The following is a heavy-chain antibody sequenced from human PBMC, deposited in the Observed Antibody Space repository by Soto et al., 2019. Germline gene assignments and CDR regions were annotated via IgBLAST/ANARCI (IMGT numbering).Heavy chain of an antibody. D-gene: IGHD1-26*01. J-gene: IGHJ4*02. CDR3: ARGVTAGVDY. Sequence: QVQLVQSGAEVREPGASVKVSCKASGYSFTSLDINWVRQTTGQGLEWMGWMQPSSGRTGYAQKFQGRVTMTRDTSINTAYMELSSLTSDDTAFYYCARGVTAGVDYWAQGTLVTVSS. CDR2: MQPSSGRT. CDR1: GYSFTSLD. V-gene: IGHV1-8*01.